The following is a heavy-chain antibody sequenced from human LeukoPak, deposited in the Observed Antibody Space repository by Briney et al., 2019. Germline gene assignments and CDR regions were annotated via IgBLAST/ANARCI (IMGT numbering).Heavy chain of an antibody. D-gene: IGHD5-18*01. Sequence: PGGSLRLSCSASGFTFSSYAMHWVRQAPGKGLEYVSAISSNGGSTYYADSVKGRFTISRDNSKNTLYLQMSSLRAEDTAVYYCVPVDTDSARKFDYWGQGTLVTVSS. V-gene: IGHV3-64D*06. CDR1: GFTFSSYA. J-gene: IGHJ4*02. CDR2: ISSNGGST. CDR3: VPVDTDSARKFDY.